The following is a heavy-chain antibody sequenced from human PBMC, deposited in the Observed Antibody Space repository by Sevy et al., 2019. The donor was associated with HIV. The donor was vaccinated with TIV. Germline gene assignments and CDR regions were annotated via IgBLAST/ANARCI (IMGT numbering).Heavy chain of an antibody. Sequence: GGSLRLSCAASGFTFSAYWMNWVRQAPGKGLEWVANIKSDGSDKHYVDSVEGRFTISRDNAKNSLHLQMNSLRVEDXXXXXXXXXXVGRFDSWGQGTLVTVSS. CDR2: IKSDGSDK. D-gene: IGHD2-15*01. V-gene: IGHV3-7*01. CDR3: XXXXVGRFDS. J-gene: IGHJ4*02. CDR1: GFTFSAYW.